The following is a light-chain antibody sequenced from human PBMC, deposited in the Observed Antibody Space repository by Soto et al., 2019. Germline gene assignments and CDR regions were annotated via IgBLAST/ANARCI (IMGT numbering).Light chain of an antibody. J-gene: IGKJ4*01. Sequence: VLTQYPATLSLSPGETATLSCRASQRVSSYLAWYLQKPGQAPRLLIYDVSTRDTGIPARFSGSGSGPDFTLTISSLEPEDVTVYYCQQRYNSLTFGGGTKVEIE. V-gene: IGKV3-11*01. CDR3: QQRYNSLT. CDR1: QRVSSY. CDR2: DVS.